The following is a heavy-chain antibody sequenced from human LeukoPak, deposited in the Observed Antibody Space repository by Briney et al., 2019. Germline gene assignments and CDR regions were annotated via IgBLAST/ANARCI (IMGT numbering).Heavy chain of an antibody. D-gene: IGHD4/OR15-4a*01. Sequence: GGSLRLSCTVYGFTVSSNSMSWVRQAPGKGLEWVSFIYSDNTHYSDPVKGRFTISRDNSKNTLYLQMNSLRAEDTAVYYCARRAGAYSHPYDYWGQGTLVTVSS. V-gene: IGHV3-53*01. J-gene: IGHJ4*02. CDR3: ARRAGAYSHPYDY. CDR2: IYSDNT. CDR1: GFTVSSNS.